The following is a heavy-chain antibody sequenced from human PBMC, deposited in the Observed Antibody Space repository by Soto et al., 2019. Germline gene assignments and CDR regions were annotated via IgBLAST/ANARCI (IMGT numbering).Heavy chain of an antibody. J-gene: IGHJ3*02. CDR1: GFTFSSYA. CDR3: ARYYEMATIGGAFDI. V-gene: IGHV3-30-3*01. CDR2: ISYDGSNK. Sequence: GWSLRLSCAASGFTFSSYAMHWVRQAPGKGLEWVAVISYDGSNKYYADSVKGRFTISRDNSKNTLYLQMNSLRAEDTAVYYCARYYEMATIGGAFDIWGQGTMVTVSS. D-gene: IGHD3-16*01.